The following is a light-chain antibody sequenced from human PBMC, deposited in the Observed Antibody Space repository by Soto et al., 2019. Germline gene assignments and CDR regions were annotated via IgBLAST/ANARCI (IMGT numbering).Light chain of an antibody. CDR3: QQSGSSLWT. J-gene: IGKJ1*01. CDR1: QSIGSDS. Sequence: EIVLTQSPGTLSLSPGQRATLSCRASQSIGSDSLAWYQQKPGQAPRLLIYDTSTRATGIPDRFGGSGSGTDFTLTISRLEPEDFAVYSCQQSGSSLWTFGQWTKVEIK. V-gene: IGKV3-20*01. CDR2: DTS.